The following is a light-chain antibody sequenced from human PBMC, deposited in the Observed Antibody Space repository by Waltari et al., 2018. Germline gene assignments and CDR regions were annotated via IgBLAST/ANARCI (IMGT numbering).Light chain of an antibody. V-gene: IGLV1-47*01. Sequence: QSVLTQPPSASGTPGQRVTIPCSGSSSNLGRYYLSWYQQVPGTAPKLLIYRNNQRPSGVPDRFSGSKSGTSASLAISGLRSEDEADYYCAAWDDSLSGRVFGGGTKLTVL. CDR2: RNN. J-gene: IGLJ3*02. CDR3: AAWDDSLSGRV. CDR1: SSNLGRYY.